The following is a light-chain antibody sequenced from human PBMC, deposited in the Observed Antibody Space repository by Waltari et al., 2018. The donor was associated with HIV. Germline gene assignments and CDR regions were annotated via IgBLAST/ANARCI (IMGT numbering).Light chain of an antibody. CDR1: SSDVGGYNY. V-gene: IGLV2-14*03. CDR3: SSYTSSSTLYVG. J-gene: IGLJ2*01. Sequence: QPALTQPASVSGSPGQSITISCTGTSSDVGGYNYVSWYQQHPGKAPKLMIYDVSNRPSGVSNRFSGSKSGNTASLTISGLQAEDEADYYCSSYTSSSTLYVGFGGGTKLTVL. CDR2: DVS.